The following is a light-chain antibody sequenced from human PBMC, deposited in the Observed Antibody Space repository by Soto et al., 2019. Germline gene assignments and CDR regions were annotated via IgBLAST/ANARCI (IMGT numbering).Light chain of an antibody. J-gene: IGKJ4*02. CDR2: DAS. CDR1: QDIKNY. CDR3: QHYDHLPPLS. V-gene: IGKV1-33*01. Sequence: DIQMTQSPSSLSASVGDRVTITCQASQDIKNYLNWYQQKPGKAPNLLIYDASNLKTGVPSRFSGSGSGTKLTFTISSLQPEDIATYYCQHYDHLPPLSFGGGTKVEIK.